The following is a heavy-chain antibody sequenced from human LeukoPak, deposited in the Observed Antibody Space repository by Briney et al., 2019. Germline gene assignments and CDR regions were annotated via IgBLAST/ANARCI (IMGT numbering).Heavy chain of an antibody. CDR2: ISGSGGGT. CDR3: AKRRTRYDSSGYPDY. Sequence: GGSLRLSCAASGFTFSSYAMSWVRQAPGKGLEWVAAISGSGGGTYYADSVKGRFTISRDNSKNTLYLQMNSLRAEDTAVYYCAKRRTRYDSSGYPDYWGQGTLVTVSS. D-gene: IGHD3-22*01. J-gene: IGHJ4*02. CDR1: GFTFSSYA. V-gene: IGHV3-23*01.